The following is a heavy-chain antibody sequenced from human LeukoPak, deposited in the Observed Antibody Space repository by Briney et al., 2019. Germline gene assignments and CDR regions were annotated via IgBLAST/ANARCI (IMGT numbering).Heavy chain of an antibody. J-gene: IGHJ4*02. CDR1: GYTFTGHY. CDR3: ARDQGY. CDR2: INPNSGDT. V-gene: IGHV1-2*02. Sequence: ASVKVSCKASGYTFTGHYMQLVRQAPGQGLEWMGWINPNSGDTNYREKCQGRVTMTRDTSISTAYMDLDRLTYDDTAVYYCARDQGYWGQGTLVTVSS.